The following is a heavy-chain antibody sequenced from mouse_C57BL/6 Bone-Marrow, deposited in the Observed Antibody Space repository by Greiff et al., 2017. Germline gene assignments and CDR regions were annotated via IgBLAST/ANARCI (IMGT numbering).Heavy chain of an antibody. CDR2: INPSNGGT. J-gene: IGHJ1*03. CDR3: ARSKYYVRYWYYDV. Sequence: QVQLQQPGTELVKPGASVKLSCKASGYTFTSYWMHWVKQRPGQGLEWIGNINPSNGGTNYNEKVKSKATLTVDKSSSTAYMQLSSLTSEDSAVYYCARSKYYVRYWYYDVWGTGTTVTVSS. D-gene: IGHD1-1*01. V-gene: IGHV1-53*01. CDR1: GYTFTSYW.